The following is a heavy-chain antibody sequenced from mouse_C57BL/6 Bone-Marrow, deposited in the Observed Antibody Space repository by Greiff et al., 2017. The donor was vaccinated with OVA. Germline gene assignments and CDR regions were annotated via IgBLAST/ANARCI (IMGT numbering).Heavy chain of an antibody. J-gene: IGHJ2*01. V-gene: IGHV7-3*01. CDR1: GFTFTDYS. CDR2: ISTKDNGYTT. D-gene: IGHD2-4*01. CDR3: ARDRLRRYCDY. Sequence: EVMLVESGGGLVQPGGSLSLPCAASGFTFTDYSIRWVRQPPGKALEWLGFISTKDNGYTTEYSASVTDRFTSSRENSKSILYLQMNSLRAEDSATYYCARDRLRRYCDYWDQGTTLTGTS.